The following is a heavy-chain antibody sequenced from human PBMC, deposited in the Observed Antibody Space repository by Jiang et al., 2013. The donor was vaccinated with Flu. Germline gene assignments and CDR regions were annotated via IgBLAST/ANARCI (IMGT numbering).Heavy chain of an antibody. D-gene: IGHD6-19*01. CDR1: GDSISSSSYY. V-gene: IGHV4-39*01. Sequence: KPSETLSLTCTVSGDSISSSSYYWGWIRQPPGKGLEWIGSIFHSGYTFYNPSLRSRVTISVDTSKNQFSLKLSSVTAADTAVYYCARLAEAFFDSWGQGTLVTVSS. J-gene: IGHJ4*02. CDR3: ARLAEAFFDS. CDR2: IFHSGYT.